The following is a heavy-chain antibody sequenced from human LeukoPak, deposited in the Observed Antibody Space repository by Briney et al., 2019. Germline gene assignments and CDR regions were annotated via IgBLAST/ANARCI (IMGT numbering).Heavy chain of an antibody. D-gene: IGHD6-19*01. Sequence: SETLSLTCAVYGGSFSGYYWGWIRQPPGKGLEWIGSIYYSGSTHHNPSLKSRVTISVDTSKNQFSLKLTSVTAADTAVYYCARVGGSGWPRGNLDYWGQGTLVTVSS. CDR1: GGSFSGYY. J-gene: IGHJ4*02. CDR3: ARVGGSGWPRGNLDY. V-gene: IGHV4-34*01. CDR2: IYYSGST.